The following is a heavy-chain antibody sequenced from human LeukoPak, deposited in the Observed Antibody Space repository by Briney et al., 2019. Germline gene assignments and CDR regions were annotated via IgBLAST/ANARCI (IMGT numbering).Heavy chain of an antibody. V-gene: IGHV4-4*07. Sequence: PSETLSLTCTVSGGSINNYYWSWIRQPAGKGLEWIGRIYSNGSTNYNPSLKSRVTMSVDTSKNQFSVNLTSVTAADTAVYYCVRCRGTTVLTRFDNWGQGTLVTVSS. CDR1: GGSINNYY. CDR3: VRCRGTTVLTRFDN. D-gene: IGHD1-1*01. CDR2: IYSNGST. J-gene: IGHJ4*02.